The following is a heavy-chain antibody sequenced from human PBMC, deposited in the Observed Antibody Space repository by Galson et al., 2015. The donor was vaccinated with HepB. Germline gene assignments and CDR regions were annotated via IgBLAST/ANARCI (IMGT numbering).Heavy chain of an antibody. Sequence: SVKVSCKASGYTSTSNGISWVRQTPGQGLEWLGWISTYGGNTNYAQKFQGRVTLTTDTSTTTAYMELRSLRSDDTAVYYCARDRLHSLDYWGQGTLVAVSP. CDR2: ISTYGGNT. D-gene: IGHD2-15*01. V-gene: IGHV1-18*04. J-gene: IGHJ4*02. CDR1: GYTSTSNG. CDR3: ARDRLHSLDY.